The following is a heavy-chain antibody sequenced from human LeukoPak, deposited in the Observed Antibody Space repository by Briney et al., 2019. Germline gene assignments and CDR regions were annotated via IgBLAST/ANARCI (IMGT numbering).Heavy chain of an antibody. CDR2: TYYRSKWYN. J-gene: IGHJ3*02. Sequence: SQTLSLTCAISGDSVSNNIATWNWIRQSPSRGLEWLGRTYYRSKWYNDYAVSVKSRITINPDTSKNQFSLQLNSVTPEDTAVYYCARWGRDYYDSSSDAFDIWGQGTMVTVSS. V-gene: IGHV6-1*01. CDR3: ARWGRDYYDSSSDAFDI. D-gene: IGHD3-22*01. CDR1: GDSVSNNIAT.